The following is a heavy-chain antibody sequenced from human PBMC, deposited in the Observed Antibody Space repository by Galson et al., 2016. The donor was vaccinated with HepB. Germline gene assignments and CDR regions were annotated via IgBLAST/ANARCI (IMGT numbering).Heavy chain of an antibody. Sequence: CAIPGDSVSSNSAAWNWIRRSPSRGLEWLGRTYYMSKWYSNYAVSVKGRITINPDTAKNQFSLQLNSVTPEDTAVYYGVRDAPGEGTEFDHWGQGTLVTVAS. D-gene: IGHD2-8*02. CDR3: VRDAPGEGTEFDH. V-gene: IGHV6-1*01. CDR1: GDSVSSNSAA. CDR2: TYYMSKWYS. J-gene: IGHJ4*02.